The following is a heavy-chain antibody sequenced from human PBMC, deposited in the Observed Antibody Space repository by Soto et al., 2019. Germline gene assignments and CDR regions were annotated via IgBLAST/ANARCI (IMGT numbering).Heavy chain of an antibody. CDR3: ARVHCSAGTCLDGLDF. Sequence: SQTLSLTCVISGDSVSSNGACWNWIRQSPSRGLQWLGRIYYRSKWFHDYAASVESRMAINPDTSRNQFSLQLNYVTPEDTAVYYCARVHCSAGTCLDGLDFWGQGATVTVSS. V-gene: IGHV6-1*01. D-gene: IGHD2-15*01. CDR1: GDSVSSNGAC. J-gene: IGHJ6*02. CDR2: IYYRSKWFH.